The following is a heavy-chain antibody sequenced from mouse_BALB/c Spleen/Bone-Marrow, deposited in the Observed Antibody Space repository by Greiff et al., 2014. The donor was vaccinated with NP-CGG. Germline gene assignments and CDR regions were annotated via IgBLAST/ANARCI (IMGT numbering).Heavy chain of an antibody. CDR1: GYTFTNYY. CDR3: TRSDYYDYQAWFAY. CDR2: INPSNGGS. J-gene: IGHJ3*01. Sequence: VQLQQSGAELVKPGASVKLSCKTSGYTFTNYYMYWVKQRPGQGLEWIGEINPSNGGSNFNEKLKSKATLTVDKSSSTAYMQLSSLTSEDSAVYYCTRSDYYDYQAWFAYWGQGTLVTVSA. V-gene: IGHV1S81*02. D-gene: IGHD2-4*01.